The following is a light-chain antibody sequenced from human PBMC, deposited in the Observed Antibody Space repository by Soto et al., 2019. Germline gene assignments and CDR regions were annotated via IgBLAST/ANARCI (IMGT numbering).Light chain of an antibody. CDR3: AAWDDSLNGPV. J-gene: IGLJ2*01. CDR2: YDD. CDR1: NSNIGNNA. Sequence: QPVLTQPPSVSGAPRQRVTISCSGSNSNIGNNAVNWYQQLPGKAPKLLIYYDDLLPSGVSDRFSGSKSGTSASLAISGLQSEDEAGYYCAAWDDSLNGPVFGGGTQLTVL. V-gene: IGLV1-36*01.